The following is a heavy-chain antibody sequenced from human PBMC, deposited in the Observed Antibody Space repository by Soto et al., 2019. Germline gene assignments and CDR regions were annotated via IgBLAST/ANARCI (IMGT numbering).Heavy chain of an antibody. D-gene: IGHD3-3*01. J-gene: IGHJ4*02. CDR2: IKSKADGETI. V-gene: IGHV3-15*07. CDR3: NAYCDFWGGHTPL. Sequence: EVQLVESGGGLVKPGGSVGLSCAASGFTFENVWMHWVRQAPGKGLEWVGRIKSKADGETIDYAEPVKGRFSISRDDSKNTLYLQMNNLKTEDTAVYYCNAYCDFWGGHTPLWGQGTLVAVS. CDR1: GFTFENVW.